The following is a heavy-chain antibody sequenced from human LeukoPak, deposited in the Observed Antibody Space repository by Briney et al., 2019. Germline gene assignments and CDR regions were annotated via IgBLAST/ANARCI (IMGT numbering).Heavy chain of an antibody. Sequence: GGSLRLSCAASGFTFSDYSMTWVRQAPGKGLEWISYIGIDSGNTNYADSVKGRFTISGDKAKNSLYLQMNGLRVEDTAVYYCARDYKYAFDNWGQGTLVTVSS. J-gene: IGHJ4*02. CDR1: GFTFSDYS. CDR2: IGIDSGNT. D-gene: IGHD5-24*01. CDR3: ARDYKYAFDN. V-gene: IGHV3-48*01.